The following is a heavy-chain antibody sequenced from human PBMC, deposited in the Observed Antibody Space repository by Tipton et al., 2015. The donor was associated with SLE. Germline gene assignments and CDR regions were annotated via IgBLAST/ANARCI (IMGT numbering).Heavy chain of an antibody. Sequence: TLSLTCTVSGGSISSHYWSWIRQPPGKGLEWIGYIYYSGSTNYNPSLKSRVTISVDTSKNQFSLKLSSVTAADTAVYYCARAQWELPDFDYWGQGTLVTVSS. D-gene: IGHD1-26*01. CDR3: ARAQWELPDFDY. CDR1: GGSISSHY. J-gene: IGHJ4*02. CDR2: IYYSGST. V-gene: IGHV4-59*08.